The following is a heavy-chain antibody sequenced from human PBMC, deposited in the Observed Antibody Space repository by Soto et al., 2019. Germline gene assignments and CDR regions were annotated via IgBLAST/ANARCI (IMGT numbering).Heavy chain of an antibody. V-gene: IGHV4-4*07. Sequence: QVQLQESGPGLVKPSETLSLTCSISGASIRDKYWSWLRQSAEKGLEFIGRISNGGTTIYNPSLKSRVTMSLDTSQTHFSLKLTSVTAADKDVYYGATKGDYGGWFDPWGQGTLVTVSS. J-gene: IGHJ5*02. CDR1: GASIRDKY. CDR2: ISNGGTT. CDR3: ATKGDYGGWFDP. D-gene: IGHD3-10*01.